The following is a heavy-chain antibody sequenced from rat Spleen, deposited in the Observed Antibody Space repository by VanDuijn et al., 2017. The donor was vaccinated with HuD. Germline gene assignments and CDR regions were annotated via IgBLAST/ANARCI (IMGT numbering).Heavy chain of an antibody. D-gene: IGHD4-3*01. CDR2: ISTGGGNT. V-gene: IGHV5-25*01. J-gene: IGHJ3*01. CDR3: ATQDNSGYRGWFAY. Sequence: EVQLVESDGGLVQPGRSLKLSCAASGFTFSDYYMAWVRQAPTKGLEWVASISTGGGNTYYRDSVKGRFTISRDNAKNTLYLQMDSLRSEDTATYNCATQDNSGYRGWFAYWGQGTLVTVSS. CDR1: GFTFSDYY.